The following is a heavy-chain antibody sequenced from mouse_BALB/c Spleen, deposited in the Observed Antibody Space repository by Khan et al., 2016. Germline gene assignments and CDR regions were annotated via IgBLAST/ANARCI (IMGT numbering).Heavy chain of an antibody. V-gene: IGHV1-54*01. CDR3: ARSDGYDVGYAY. CDR1: GYAFTNYL. Sequence: QVQLKESGAELVRPGTSVKVSCKASGYAFTNYLIEWVKQRPGQGLEWIGVINPGSGGSNYNEKFKGKAALTADISSSTAYMQLSSLTSDDSAVCICARSDGYDVGYAYWGQGTLVTVSA. CDR2: INPGSGGS. J-gene: IGHJ3*01. D-gene: IGHD2-2*01.